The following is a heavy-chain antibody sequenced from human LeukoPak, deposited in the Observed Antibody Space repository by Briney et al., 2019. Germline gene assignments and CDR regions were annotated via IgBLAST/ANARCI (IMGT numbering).Heavy chain of an antibody. D-gene: IGHD6-19*01. V-gene: IGHV4-59*01. Sequence: SETLSLTCTVSGGSISSYYWGWIRQPAGKGLEWIGYIYYSGSTNYNPSLKCRVTISVDTSKNQFSLKLRSVTAADTAVYYCARLAVWAGTSFDVFHIWGPGTLVTVSS. CDR1: GGSISSYY. CDR2: IYYSGST. J-gene: IGHJ3*02. CDR3: ARLAVWAGTSFDVFHI.